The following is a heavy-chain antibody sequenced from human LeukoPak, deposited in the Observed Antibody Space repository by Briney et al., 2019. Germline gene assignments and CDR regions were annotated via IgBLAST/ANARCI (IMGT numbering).Heavy chain of an antibody. V-gene: IGHV3-30*18. CDR3: AKETVSSGSNWFDP. D-gene: IGHD6-19*01. CDR1: GFTFSSYG. Sequence: PGGSLRLSCAASGFTFSSYGMHWVRQAPGKGLEWAAVISYDGSNKYYTDSVKGRFTISRDNSKNTLYLQMNSLRAEDTAVYYCAKETVSSGSNWFDPWGQGTLVTVSS. CDR2: ISYDGSNK. J-gene: IGHJ5*02.